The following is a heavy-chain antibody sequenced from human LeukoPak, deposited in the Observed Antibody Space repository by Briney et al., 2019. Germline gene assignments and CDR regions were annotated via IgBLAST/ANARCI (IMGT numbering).Heavy chain of an antibody. D-gene: IGHD1-26*01. V-gene: IGHV1-8*03. Sequence: GASVKVSCKASGYTFTSYDINWVRQATGQGLEWMGWMNPNSGNTGYAQKFQGRVTITRNTSISTAYMELSRLRSDDTAVYYCARGGSRWELRMSAFDIWGQGTMVTVSS. CDR2: MNPNSGNT. J-gene: IGHJ3*02. CDR3: ARGGSRWELRMSAFDI. CDR1: GYTFTSYD.